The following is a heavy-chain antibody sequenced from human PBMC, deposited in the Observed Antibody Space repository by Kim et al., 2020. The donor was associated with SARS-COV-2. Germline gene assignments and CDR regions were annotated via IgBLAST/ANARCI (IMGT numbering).Heavy chain of an antibody. CDR1: GFTFSSYA. J-gene: IGHJ1*01. CDR3: ARDSLPLYYYDSSGYDSGYFQH. V-gene: IGHV3-30-3*01. CDR2: ISYDGSNK. D-gene: IGHD3-22*01. Sequence: GGSLRLSCAASGFTFSSYAMHWVRQAPGKGLEWVAVISYDGSNKYYADSVKGRFTISRDNSKNTLYLQMNSLRAEDTAVYYCARDSLPLYYYDSSGYDSGYFQHWGQGTLVTVSS.